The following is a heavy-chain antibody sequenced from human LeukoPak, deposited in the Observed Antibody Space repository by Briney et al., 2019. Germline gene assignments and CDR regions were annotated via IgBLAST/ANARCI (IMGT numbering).Heavy chain of an antibody. Sequence: SETLSLTCAVYGGSFSGYYWSWIRQPPGKGLEWLGEINHRGSTNYNPSLKSRVTISVDTSKNQFSLKLSSVTAADTAVYYCARQKRLRITMIVVVRDYYFDYWGQGTLVTVSS. CDR2: INHRGST. CDR3: ARQKRLRITMIVVVRDYYFDY. D-gene: IGHD3-22*01. V-gene: IGHV4-34*01. CDR1: GGSFSGYY. J-gene: IGHJ4*02.